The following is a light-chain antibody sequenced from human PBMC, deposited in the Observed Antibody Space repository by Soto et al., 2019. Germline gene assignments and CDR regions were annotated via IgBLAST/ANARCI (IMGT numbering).Light chain of an antibody. CDR3: QQTSSTPLT. CDR1: QSVNYY. J-gene: IGKJ4*01. CDR2: GAS. V-gene: IGKV1-39*01. Sequence: DIQITQFRSSLSAAVGDRVTITCLASQSVNYYLNWYQQKPGKAPKLLIYGASSLQSGVPSRFSGSGSGTDFTLSITSLQPEDFATYYCQQTSSTPLTFGGGTKVDIK.